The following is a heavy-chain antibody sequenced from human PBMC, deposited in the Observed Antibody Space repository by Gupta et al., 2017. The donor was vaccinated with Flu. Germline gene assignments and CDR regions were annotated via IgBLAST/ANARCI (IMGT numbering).Heavy chain of an antibody. V-gene: IGHV3-23*01. CDR2: GSGGST. Sequence: GSGGSTYYADSVKGRFTISRDNSKNTLYLQMNSLRAEDTAVYYCAKDQAVVVVPAAYFDYWGQGTLVTVSS. J-gene: IGHJ4*02. D-gene: IGHD2-2*01. CDR3: AKDQAVVVVPAAYFDY.